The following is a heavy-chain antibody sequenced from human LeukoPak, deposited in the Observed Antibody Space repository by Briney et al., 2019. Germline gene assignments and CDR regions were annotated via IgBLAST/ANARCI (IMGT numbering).Heavy chain of an antibody. CDR1: GYSFTSYW. J-gene: IGHJ5*02. D-gene: IGHD3-10*01. V-gene: IGHV5-51*01. CDR3: ARLDPGAYGSGSYCNPNWFDP. CDR2: IYPGDSDT. Sequence: GESLQISCKGSGYSFTSYWIGWVRQMPGKGLEWMGIIYPGDSDTRYSPSFQGQVTISADKSISTAYLQWSSLKASDTAMYYCARLDPGAYGSGSYCNPNWFDPWGQGTLVTVSS.